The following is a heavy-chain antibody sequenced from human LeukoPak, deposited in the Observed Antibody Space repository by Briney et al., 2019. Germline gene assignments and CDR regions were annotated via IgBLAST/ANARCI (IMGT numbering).Heavy chain of an antibody. V-gene: IGHV3-21*01. J-gene: IGHJ4*02. Sequence: GGSLRLSCAAPGFTFSSYSMNWVRQAPGKGLEWVSSISSSSSYIYYADSVKGRFTISRDNAKNSLYLQMNSLRAEDTAVYYCARDEGVVVTSKTFDYWGQGTLVTVSS. D-gene: IGHD2-21*02. CDR3: ARDEGVVVTSKTFDY. CDR2: ISSSSSYI. CDR1: GFTFSSYS.